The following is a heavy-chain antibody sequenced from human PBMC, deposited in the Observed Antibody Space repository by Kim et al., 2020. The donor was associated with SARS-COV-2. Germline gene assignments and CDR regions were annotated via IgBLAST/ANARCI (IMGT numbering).Heavy chain of an antibody. J-gene: IGHJ4*02. CDR3: ARGLQQLVLPNFDY. CDR1: GFTFSSYA. V-gene: IGHV3-30*04. CDR2: ISYDGSNK. D-gene: IGHD6-6*01. Sequence: GGSLRLSCAASGFTFSSYAMHWVRQAPGKGLEWVADISYDGSNKYYADSVKGRFTISRDNSKNTLYLQMNSLRAEDTAVYYCARGLQQLVLPNFDYWGQGALVTVSS.